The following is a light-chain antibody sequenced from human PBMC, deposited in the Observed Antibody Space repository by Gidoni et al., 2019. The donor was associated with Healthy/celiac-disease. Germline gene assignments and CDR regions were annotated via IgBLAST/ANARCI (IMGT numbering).Light chain of an antibody. V-gene: IGKV3-20*01. CDR1: QSVSSSY. J-gene: IGKJ2*02. CDR2: GAS. Sequence: ESVLTQSPGTLSLSTGERATLSCRARQSVSSSYLAWYQQKPGQAPRLLIYGASSRATGIPDRFSGSGSATYFTLTLSRLEPEDFAVYSCQQYGSSPGTFGQXTKLEIQ. CDR3: QQYGSSPGT.